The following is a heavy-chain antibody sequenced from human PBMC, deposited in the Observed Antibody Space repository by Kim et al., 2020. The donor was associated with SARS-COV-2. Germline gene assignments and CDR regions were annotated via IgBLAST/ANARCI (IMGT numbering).Heavy chain of an antibody. CDR2: IYYSGST. Sequence: SETLSLTCTVSGGSISSGTYYWGWIRQPPGEGLEWIGSIYYSGSTYDNPSLKSRVTISLDTSNNQFSLKLSSVTAADTAMYYCARLSHCRGGRCYPHHYYYGVDVWGQGTAVTVSS. V-gene: IGHV4-39*01. J-gene: IGHJ6*02. CDR1: GGSISSGTYY. D-gene: IGHD2-15*01. CDR3: ARLSHCRGGRCYPHHYYYGVDV.